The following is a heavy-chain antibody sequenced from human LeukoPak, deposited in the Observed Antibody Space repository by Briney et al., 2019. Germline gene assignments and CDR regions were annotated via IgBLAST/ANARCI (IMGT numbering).Heavy chain of an antibody. CDR3: ARLFTLGDAFDF. CDR2: VDPLGGST. V-gene: IGHV1-46*01. D-gene: IGHD3-10*01. CDR1: GYAFTTYY. Sequence: ASVKVSCKTSGYAFTTYYIHWMRQAPGQSLEWMGRVDPLGGSTTYAQRFQGRISMTRDTSTSIIYMELSGLRSEDTAIYYCARLFTLGDAFDFWGQGTVVTVSS. J-gene: IGHJ3*01.